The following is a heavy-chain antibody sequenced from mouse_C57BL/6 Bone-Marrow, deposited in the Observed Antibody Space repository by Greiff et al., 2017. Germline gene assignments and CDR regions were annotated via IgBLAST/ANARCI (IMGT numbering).Heavy chain of an antibody. J-gene: IGHJ4*01. D-gene: IGHD1-1*01. V-gene: IGHV1-55*01. CDR3: SRLWSYGSSVAAYYAMYY. Sequence: QVQLQQPGAELVKPGASVKMSCKASGYTFTSYWITWVKQRPGQGLEWIGDIYPGSGSTNYNEKFKSKATLTVDTSSSTAYMQLSSLTSEDSAVYYCSRLWSYGSSVAAYYAMYYWGQGTSVTVSS. CDR1: GYTFTSYW. CDR2: IYPGSGST.